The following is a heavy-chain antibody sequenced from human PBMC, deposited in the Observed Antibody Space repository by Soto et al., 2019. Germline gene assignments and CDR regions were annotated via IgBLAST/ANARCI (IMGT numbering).Heavy chain of an antibody. D-gene: IGHD3-10*01. V-gene: IGHV3-23*01. Sequence: GRFLGVLCTGDGFTIIYHAMSRVRQAPGKGLEWVSSINYHGVGTYHADSVKGRFTISRDNSKHTLFLLMNSLRADDAAVYYCAASESYHKAAYWGQGTLVTVSS. J-gene: IGHJ4*02. CDR2: INYHGVGT. CDR3: AASESYHKAAY. CDR1: GFTIIYHA.